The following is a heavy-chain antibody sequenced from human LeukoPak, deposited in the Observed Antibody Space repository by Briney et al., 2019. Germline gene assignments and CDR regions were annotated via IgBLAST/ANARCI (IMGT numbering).Heavy chain of an antibody. CDR2: INWNGGGT. V-gene: IGHV3-20*04. J-gene: IGHJ3*02. Sequence: QPGGSLRLSCAASGFTFDDYGMNWVRHAPGKGLEWVSGINWNGGGTSYEDSVKGRFTISRDNAKNSLSLQMHSLRAEDTALYYCARDHPYMSGNYYRTAFHIWGQGTMVTVSS. D-gene: IGHD1-26*01. CDR3: ARDHPYMSGNYYRTAFHI. CDR1: GFTFDDYG.